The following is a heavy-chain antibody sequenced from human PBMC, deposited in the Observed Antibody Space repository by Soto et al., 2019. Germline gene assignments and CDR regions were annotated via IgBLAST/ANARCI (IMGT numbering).Heavy chain of an antibody. CDR1: GFTFSNYG. CDR2: ISDDGVSK. J-gene: IGHJ4*02. CDR3: ARAYYFGSGTSYTLYY. Sequence: SGFTFSNYGMHWVRQAPGKGLEWVAAISDDGVSKYYAGSVQGRFTISRDNSESAVFLQMNSLRPDDTALYFCARAYYFGSGTSYTLYYWGQGTQVTVSS. V-gene: IGHV3-30*03. D-gene: IGHD3-10*01.